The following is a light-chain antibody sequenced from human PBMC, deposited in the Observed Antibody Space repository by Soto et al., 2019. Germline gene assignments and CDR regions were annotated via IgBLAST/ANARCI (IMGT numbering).Light chain of an antibody. CDR1: QSVNSNY. V-gene: IGKV3-20*01. J-gene: IGKJ2*01. Sequence: EIVLTRSPGTLSLSPGEAAILSCRASQSVNSNYLAWYQQKPGQAPRLLIYGASSRATGVPNRFSGSGSGTDFTLTIGSLEPEDFAVYYCHQYGLLPRHPFGQGTKLEIK. CDR3: HQYGLLPRHP. CDR2: GAS.